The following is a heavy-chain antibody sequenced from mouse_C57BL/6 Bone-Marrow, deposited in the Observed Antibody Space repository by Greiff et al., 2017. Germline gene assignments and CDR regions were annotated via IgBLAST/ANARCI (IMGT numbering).Heavy chain of an antibody. CDR1: GFTFSSYA. Sequence: EVQGVESGGGLVKPGGSLKLSCAASGFTFSSYAMSWVRQTPEKRLEWVATISDGGSYTYYPDNVKGRFTISRANAKNNLYLQLSHLKSEDTAMYYCAREKVPYGYDGYYAMDYWGQGTSVTVSS. D-gene: IGHD2-2*01. CDR2: ISDGGSYT. CDR3: AREKVPYGYDGYYAMDY. J-gene: IGHJ4*01. V-gene: IGHV5-4*01.